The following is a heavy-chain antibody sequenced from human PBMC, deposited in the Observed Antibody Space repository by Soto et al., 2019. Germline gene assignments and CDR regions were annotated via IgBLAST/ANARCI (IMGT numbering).Heavy chain of an antibody. D-gene: IGHD3-16*01. V-gene: IGHV3-23*01. J-gene: IGHJ4*02. Sequence: EVQLLDSGGGLVQPGGSLRLSCAASGFTFSNYAMTWVRQGPGKGLEWVSDISGSGGRSSYADSVKGRFTISRDNSKSTLYLQMNSLRAEDTAVYYCAKAYFVWSTEQPYYFDYWGQGTLVTVSS. CDR3: AKAYFVWSTEQPYYFDY. CDR1: GFTFSNYA. CDR2: ISGSGGRS.